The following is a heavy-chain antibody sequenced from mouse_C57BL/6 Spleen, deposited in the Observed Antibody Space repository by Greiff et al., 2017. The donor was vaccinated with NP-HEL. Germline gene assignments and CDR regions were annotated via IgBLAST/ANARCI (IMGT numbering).Heavy chain of an antibody. CDR3: ARLPSPYYAMDY. Sequence: EVQLQQSGPELVKPGASVKISCKASGYTFTDYYMNWVKQSHGKSLEWIGDINPNNGGTSYNQKFKGKATLTVDKSSSTAYMELRSLTSEDSAVYYCARLPSPYYAMDYWGQRTSVTVSS. V-gene: IGHV1-26*01. CDR1: GYTFTDYY. J-gene: IGHJ4*01. CDR2: INPNNGGT.